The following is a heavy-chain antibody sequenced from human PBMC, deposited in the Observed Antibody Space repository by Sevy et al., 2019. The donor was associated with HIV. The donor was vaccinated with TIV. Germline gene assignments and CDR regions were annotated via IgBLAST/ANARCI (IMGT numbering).Heavy chain of an antibody. Sequence: SETLSLTCSISGGTIVSSGHYWGWIRQTPGKGLEWIGSIYYNGHTFYTPSLKSRLTICIDTSKNQFSLTLSSVTVADTAVYFCAREAGGYDYDYGMDVWGQGTTVTVSS. V-gene: IGHV4-39*02. CDR3: AREAGGYDYDYGMDV. D-gene: IGHD5-12*01. CDR2: IYYNGHT. J-gene: IGHJ6*02. CDR1: GGTIVSSGHY.